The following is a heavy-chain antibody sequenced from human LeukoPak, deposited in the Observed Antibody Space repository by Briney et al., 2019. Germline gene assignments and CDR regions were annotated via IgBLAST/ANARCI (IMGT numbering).Heavy chain of an antibody. D-gene: IGHD2-15*01. CDR1: GYTFTSYG. J-gene: IGHJ5*02. V-gene: IGHV1-69*13. CDR3: ARDSCSGGSCYNWFDP. CDR2: IIPIFGTA. Sequence: SVKVSCKASGYTFTSYGISWVRQAPGQGLEWMGGIIPIFGTANYAQKFQGRVTITADESTSTAYMELSSLRSEDTAVYYCARDSCSGGSCYNWFDPWGQGTLVTVSS.